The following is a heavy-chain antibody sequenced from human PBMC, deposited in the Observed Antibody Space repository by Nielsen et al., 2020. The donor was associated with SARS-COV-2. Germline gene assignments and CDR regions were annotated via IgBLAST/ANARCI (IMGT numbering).Heavy chain of an antibody. CDR1: GFTFSSYV. J-gene: IGHJ6*02. CDR2: ISSNGGST. CDR3: ASGYSYGYYYYGMDV. V-gene: IGHV3-64*01. D-gene: IGHD5-18*01. Sequence: GESLKISCAASGFTFSSYVMHWVRQAPGKGLEYVSAISSNGGSTYYANSVKGRFTISRDNSKNTLYLQMGSLRAEDMAVYYCASGYSYGYYYYGMDVWGQGTTVTVSS.